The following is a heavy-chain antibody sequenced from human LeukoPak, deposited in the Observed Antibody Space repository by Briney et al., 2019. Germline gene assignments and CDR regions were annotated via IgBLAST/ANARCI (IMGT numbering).Heavy chain of an antibody. Sequence: PGGSLRLSCAASGFTVSTNYMSWVRQAPGKGLEWVSAISGSGSSTYYADSVKGRFTISRDNSKNTLYLQMSSLRAEDTAVYYCAKGATVPSPFDYWGQGTLVTVSS. CDR2: ISGSGSST. D-gene: IGHD4-17*01. J-gene: IGHJ4*02. CDR3: AKGATVPSPFDY. CDR1: GFTVSTNY. V-gene: IGHV3-23*01.